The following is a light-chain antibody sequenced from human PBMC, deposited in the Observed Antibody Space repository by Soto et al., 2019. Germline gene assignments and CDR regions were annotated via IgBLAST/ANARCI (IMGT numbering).Light chain of an antibody. CDR2: LNSDGSH. Sequence: QPVLTQSPSASASLGASVKLTCTLSSGHSSYAIAWHQQQPEKGPRYLMKLNSDGSHSKGDGIPDRFSGSSSGAERYLIISGLQSEDEADSSCQTWGTGIHVFGTGTKLTVL. J-gene: IGLJ1*01. CDR1: SGHSSYA. V-gene: IGLV4-69*01. CDR3: QTWGTGIHV.